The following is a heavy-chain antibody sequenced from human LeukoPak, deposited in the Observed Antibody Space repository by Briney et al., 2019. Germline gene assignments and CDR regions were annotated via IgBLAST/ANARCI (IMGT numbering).Heavy chain of an antibody. J-gene: IGHJ4*02. CDR1: GGTFSSYA. CDR2: IIPIFGTA. V-gene: IGHV1-69*06. CDR3: ARDRASYSSSWYVGFGY. Sequence: GASVKVSCKASGGTFSSYAISWVRQAPGQGLEWMGGIIPIFGTANYAQKFQGRDTITADKSTSTAYMELSSLRSEDTAVYYCARDRASYSSSWYVGFGYWGQGTLVTVSS. D-gene: IGHD6-13*01.